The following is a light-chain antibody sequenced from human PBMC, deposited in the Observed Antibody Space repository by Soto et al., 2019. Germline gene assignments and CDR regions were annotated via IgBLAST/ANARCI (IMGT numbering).Light chain of an antibody. CDR2: SNT. Sequence: QSVLTQPPSASGTPGQTIAISCSGGSSNIGSHTVNWYQQLPGTAPRLLIYSNTQRPSGVPDRFSGSKSGTSASLAISGLQSEYEGDYYCAACDDSLNGVVFGGGTQLTVL. CDR1: SSNIGSHT. V-gene: IGLV1-44*01. J-gene: IGLJ2*01. CDR3: AACDDSLNGVV.